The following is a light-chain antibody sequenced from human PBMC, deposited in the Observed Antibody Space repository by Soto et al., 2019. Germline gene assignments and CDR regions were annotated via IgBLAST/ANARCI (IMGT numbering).Light chain of an antibody. CDR1: SSDVGAYKY. Sequence: QSALTQPASVSGSPGQSITISCTGTSSDVGAYKYVSWYQPHPGKAPKLMIHDVSNRPSGVSNRFSGSKSGNTASLTISGLQAEDEADYHCTSYTSSSSLYVVFGGGTKLTVL. CDR2: DVS. J-gene: IGLJ2*01. V-gene: IGLV2-14*01. CDR3: TSYTSSSSLYVV.